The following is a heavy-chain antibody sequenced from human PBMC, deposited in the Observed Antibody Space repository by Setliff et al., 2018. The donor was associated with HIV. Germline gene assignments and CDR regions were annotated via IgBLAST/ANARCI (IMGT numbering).Heavy chain of an antibody. CDR1: GYSISRGYF. Sequence: SETLSLTCAVSGYSISRGYFWVWVRQPPGKGLEWIGYIYHSGSTYYNPSHKSRVTISVDTSKNQFSLKLSSVTAADTAVYYCARGYYYDSGHYFDYWGQGTLVTVSS. D-gene: IGHD3-22*01. V-gene: IGHV4-38-2*01. CDR2: IYHSGST. CDR3: ARGYYYDSGHYFDY. J-gene: IGHJ4*02.